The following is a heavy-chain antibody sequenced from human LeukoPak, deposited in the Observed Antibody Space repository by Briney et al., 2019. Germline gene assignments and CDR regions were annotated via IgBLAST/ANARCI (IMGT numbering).Heavy chain of an antibody. CDR2: ISAYNGNT. V-gene: IGHV1-18*01. D-gene: IGHD3-22*01. CDR3: ARARYYYDSSGPILYFDY. Sequence: GASVKVSCKASGYTFTSYGISWVRQAPGQGLEWMGWISAYNGNTNYAQKFQGRVTMTRNTSISTAYMELSSLRSEDTAVYYCARARYYYDSSGPILYFDYWGQGTLVTVSS. CDR1: GYTFTSYG. J-gene: IGHJ4*02.